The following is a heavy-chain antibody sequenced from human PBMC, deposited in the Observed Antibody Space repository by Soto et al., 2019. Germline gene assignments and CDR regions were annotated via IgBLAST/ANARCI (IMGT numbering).Heavy chain of an antibody. CDR1: GFTFRDYS. V-gene: IGHV3-21*06. CDR2: ITSKSTYI. CDR3: ARSGVAALDS. D-gene: IGHD2-8*01. J-gene: IGHJ1*01. Sequence: EVQLVESGGGLVKPGGSLRLSCAASGFTFRDYSLNWVRQAPGKGLEWVSSITSKSTYIYYADSVKGRFTISRDNAKSSLYLHMDSLRADDTAVYFCARSGVAALDSGGQGTLVTVSS.